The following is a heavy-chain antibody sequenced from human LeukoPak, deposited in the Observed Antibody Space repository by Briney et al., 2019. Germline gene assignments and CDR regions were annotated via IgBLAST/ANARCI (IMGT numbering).Heavy chain of an antibody. CDR3: ATRGEELQFDY. CDR1: GFTFSGYW. D-gene: IGHD1-26*01. V-gene: IGHV3-7*01. Sequence: GGSLRLSCAASGFTFSGYWMSWVRQAPGRGLEWVANMNQVGNEKYHVDSVKGRFTISRDNAKNSLYLQMNSLRVEDTAVYYCATRGEELQFDYWGQGTLVTVSS. J-gene: IGHJ4*02. CDR2: MNQVGNEK.